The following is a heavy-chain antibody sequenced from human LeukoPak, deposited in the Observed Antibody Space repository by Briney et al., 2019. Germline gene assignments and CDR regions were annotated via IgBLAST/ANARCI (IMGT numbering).Heavy chain of an antibody. CDR3: ARLVGRGSFIDF. V-gene: IGHV5-51*01. CDR2: IYPDDSDT. D-gene: IGHD1-26*01. Sequence: YWIGWVRQMPGKGLEWMGIIYPDDSDTRYSPSFQGQVAISADKSINTAYLQWSTLKASDTALYYCARLVGRGSFIDFWGQGTLVTVSS. J-gene: IGHJ4*02. CDR1: YW.